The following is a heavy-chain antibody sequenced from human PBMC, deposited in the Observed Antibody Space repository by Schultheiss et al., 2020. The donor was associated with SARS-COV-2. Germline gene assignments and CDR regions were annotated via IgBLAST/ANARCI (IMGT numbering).Heavy chain of an antibody. Sequence: GESLKISCAASGFTFSSYAMHWVRQAPGKGLEWVAVISNDGSNKYFADSVKGRFTISRDNSKNTLYLQMNSLSAEDTALYYCARDKTRYCSGGICYLAYSIDGWGQGTTVTVSS. D-gene: IGHD2-8*02. CDR2: ISNDGSNK. V-gene: IGHV3-30-3*01. J-gene: IGHJ6*02. CDR3: ARDKTRYCSGGICYLAYSIDG. CDR1: GFTFSSYA.